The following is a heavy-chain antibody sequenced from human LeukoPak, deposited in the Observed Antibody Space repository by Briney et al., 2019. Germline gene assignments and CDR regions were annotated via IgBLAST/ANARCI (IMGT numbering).Heavy chain of an antibody. V-gene: IGHV1-2*02. J-gene: IGHJ4*02. Sequence: GASVKVSCKASGYTFTGYYMHWVRQAPGQGLEWMGWINPNSGGTNYAQKFQGRVTMTRDTSISTAYMELNSLRAEDTAVYYCARDHRMMPSPPDYWGQGTLVTVSS. CDR2: INPNSGGT. CDR1: GYTFTGYY. CDR3: ARDHRMMPSPPDY. D-gene: IGHD2-2*01.